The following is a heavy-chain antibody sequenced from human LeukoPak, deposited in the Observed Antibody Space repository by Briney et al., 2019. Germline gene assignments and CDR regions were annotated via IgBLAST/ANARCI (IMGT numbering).Heavy chain of an antibody. J-gene: IGHJ5*02. CDR1: GGSFSGYY. CDR3: ARGMKQLPGILWFDP. V-gene: IGHV4-34*01. D-gene: IGHD6-13*01. Sequence: PSETLSLTCAVYGGSFSGYYWSWIRQPPGKGLEWIGEINHSGSTNYNPSLKSRVTISVDTSKNQFSLKLSSVTAADTAVYYCARGMKQLPGILWFDPWGQGTLVTVSS. CDR2: INHSGST.